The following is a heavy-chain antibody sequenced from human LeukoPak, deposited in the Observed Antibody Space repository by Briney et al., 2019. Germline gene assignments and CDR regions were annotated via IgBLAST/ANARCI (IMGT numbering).Heavy chain of an antibody. Sequence: GGSLRLSCAASGFTFSSYAMSWVRQAPGKGLEWVSAISGSGGSTCYADSVKGRFTISRDNSKNTLYLQMNSLRAEDTAVYYCAKRGTVTTFGHCDYWGQGTLVTVSS. CDR1: GFTFSSYA. CDR3: AKRGTVTTFGHCDY. D-gene: IGHD4-17*01. CDR2: ISGSGGST. J-gene: IGHJ4*02. V-gene: IGHV3-23*01.